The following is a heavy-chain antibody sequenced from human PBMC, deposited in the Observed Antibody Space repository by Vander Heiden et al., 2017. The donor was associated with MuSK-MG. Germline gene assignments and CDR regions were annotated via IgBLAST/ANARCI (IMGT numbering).Heavy chain of an antibody. Sequence: EVQLVESGGGLVQPGGSLRLSCAAPGFTFNPYSLNWVHQAPGKGLEWVSFISGSSSAIHYADSVKGRFTISRDNAKNSLYLQTNSLRAEDTAVYYCARYRVTDGMDVWGQGTTVTVSS. D-gene: IGHD4-4*01. J-gene: IGHJ6*02. CDR1: GFTFNPYS. CDR3: ARYRVTDGMDV. V-gene: IGHV3-48*01. CDR2: ISGSSSAI.